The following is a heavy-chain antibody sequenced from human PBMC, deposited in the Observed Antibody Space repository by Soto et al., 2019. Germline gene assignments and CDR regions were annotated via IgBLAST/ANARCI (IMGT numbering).Heavy chain of an antibody. V-gene: IGHV3-30-3*01. CDR1: GFTFSSYA. D-gene: IGHD6-19*01. Sequence: PVGSLRLSCAASGFTFSSYAMHWVRQAPGKGLEWVAVISYDGSNKYYADSVKGRFTISRDNSKNTLYLQMNSLRAEDTAVYYCARVRGYSSGWAPHYWGQGTLVTVSS. CDR3: ARVRGYSSGWAPHY. CDR2: ISYDGSNK. J-gene: IGHJ4*02.